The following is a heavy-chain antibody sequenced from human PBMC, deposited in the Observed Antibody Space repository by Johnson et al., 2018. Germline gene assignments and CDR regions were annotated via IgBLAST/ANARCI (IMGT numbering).Heavy chain of an antibody. D-gene: IGHD3-10*01. CDR2: IWYDGSNK. CDR3: ARDLWFGESAGYMDV. Sequence: QVQLVQSGGGVVQPGRSLRLSCAASGFTFSSYGMHWVRQAPGKGLAWVAVIWYDGSNKYYADSVKGRFTISRDNSKNTLYLQMNSLRAEDTAVYYCARDLWFGESAGYMDVWGKGTTVTVSS. J-gene: IGHJ6*03. V-gene: IGHV3-33*01. CDR1: GFTFSSYG.